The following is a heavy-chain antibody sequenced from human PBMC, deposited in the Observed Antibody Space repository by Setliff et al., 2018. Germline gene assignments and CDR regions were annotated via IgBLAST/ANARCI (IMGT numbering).Heavy chain of an antibody. V-gene: IGHV3-30*02. D-gene: IGHD3-9*01. CDR1: GFVFGTYG. CDR2: VRFDGSYK. J-gene: IGHJ4*02. CDR3: ARGRHHDTLSGYIDF. Sequence: PGESLKISCAASGFVFGTYGMHWVRQAPGKGLDWVASVRFDGSYKVYADSVKGRFTISRDNSENTLFLQMSSLRAEDTAVYYCARGRHHDTLSGYIDFLGQGTLVTVSS.